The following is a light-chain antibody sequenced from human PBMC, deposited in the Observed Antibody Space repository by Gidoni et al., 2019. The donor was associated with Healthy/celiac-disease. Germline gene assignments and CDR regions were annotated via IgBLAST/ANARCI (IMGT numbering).Light chain of an antibody. Sequence: DIQMTQSPSTLSASVGDRVTITCRASQSISSWLDWYQQKPGKAPKLLLYKASSLESGVPSRFSGSGSGTEFTLTISSLQPDDFATYYCQQYNSYSPSTFGQGTKLEIK. CDR3: QQYNSYSPST. CDR2: KAS. CDR1: QSISSW. V-gene: IGKV1-5*03. J-gene: IGKJ2*01.